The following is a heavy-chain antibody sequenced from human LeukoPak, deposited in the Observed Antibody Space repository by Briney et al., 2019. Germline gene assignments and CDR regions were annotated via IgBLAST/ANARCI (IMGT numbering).Heavy chain of an antibody. CDR1: RDSISSSNYY. CDR3: ASHCGGDCPRDY. J-gene: IGHJ4*02. V-gene: IGHV4-39*07. CDR2: IYHSGST. Sequence: SETLSLTCTVSRDSISSSNYYGAWIRQHPGKGLEWIGYIYHSGSTYYNPSLKSRVTISVDRSKNQFSLKLSSVTAADTAVYYCASHCGGDCPRDYWGQGTLVTVSS. D-gene: IGHD2-21*02.